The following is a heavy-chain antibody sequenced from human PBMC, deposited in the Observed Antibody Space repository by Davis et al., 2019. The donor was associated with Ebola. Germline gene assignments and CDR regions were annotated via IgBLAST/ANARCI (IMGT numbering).Heavy chain of an antibody. CDR3: AKTPYYDILTGYYSRAYYFDY. V-gene: IGHV3-23*01. Sequence: PGGSLRLSCAASGFTFSSYAMSWVRQAPGKGLEWVSAIRGSGGSTYYADSVKGRFTISRDNSKNTLYLQMNSLRAEDTAVYYCAKTPYYDILTGYYSRAYYFDYWGQGTLVTVSS. CDR1: GFTFSSYA. CDR2: IRGSGGST. J-gene: IGHJ4*02. D-gene: IGHD3-9*01.